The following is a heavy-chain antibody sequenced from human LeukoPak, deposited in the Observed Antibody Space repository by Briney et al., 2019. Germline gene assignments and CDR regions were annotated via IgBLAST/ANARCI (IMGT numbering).Heavy chain of an antibody. J-gene: IGHJ4*02. CDR2: IYYSGST. Sequence: SSETLSLTCTVSGGSISSSSYYWGWIRQPPGKGLEWIGSIYYSGSTYYNPSLKSRVTISVDTSKNQFSLKLSSVTAADTAVYYCASGYQLLRYIMSGIDYWAREPWSPSPQ. V-gene: IGHV4-39*01. D-gene: IGHD2-2*01. CDR3: ASGYQLLRYIMSGIDY. CDR1: GGSISSSSYY.